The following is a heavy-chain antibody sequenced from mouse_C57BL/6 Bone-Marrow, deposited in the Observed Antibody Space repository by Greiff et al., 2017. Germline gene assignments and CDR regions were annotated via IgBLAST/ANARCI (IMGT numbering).Heavy chain of an antibody. CDR1: GYTFTSYW. D-gene: IGHD2-3*01. V-gene: IGHV1-69*01. J-gene: IGHJ4*01. CDR3: ARGRLYDGYYYYAMDY. CDR2: IDPSDSYN. Sequence: QVQLQQPGAELVMPGASVKLSCKASGYTFTSYWMHWVKQRPGQGLEWIGEIDPSDSYNNYNQKFKGKSTLTVDKSSSTAYMQLSSLTSEDSAVYYCARGRLYDGYYYYAMDYWGQGTSVTVSS.